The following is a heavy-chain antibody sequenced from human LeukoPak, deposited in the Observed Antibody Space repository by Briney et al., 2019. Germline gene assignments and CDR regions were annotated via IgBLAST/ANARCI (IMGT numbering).Heavy chain of an antibody. CDR3: AKDTSGSGSYFYYFDY. J-gene: IGHJ4*02. CDR1: GFTFDDYA. Sequence: GGSLRLSCAASGFTFDDYAMHWVRQAPGKGLEWVSGISWNSNSIGYADSVKGRFTISRDNAKNSLYLQMNSLRAEDTALYYCAKDTSGSGSYFYYFDYWGQGTLVAVSS. D-gene: IGHD3-10*01. V-gene: IGHV3-9*01. CDR2: ISWNSNSI.